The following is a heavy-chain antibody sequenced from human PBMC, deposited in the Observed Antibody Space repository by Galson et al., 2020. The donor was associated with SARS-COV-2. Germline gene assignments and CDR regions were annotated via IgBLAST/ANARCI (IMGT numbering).Heavy chain of an antibody. D-gene: IGHD3-22*01. J-gene: IGHJ4*02. Sequence: SETLSLTCTVSGGSISSSSYYWGWIRQPPGKGLEWIGSIYYSGSTYYNPPLKSRVTISVDTSKNQFSLKLSSVTAADTAVYYCARVSDYYDSSGYYVAREYYFDYWGQGTLVTVSS. CDR3: ARVSDYYDSSGYYVAREYYFDY. CDR2: IYYSGST. CDR1: GGSISSSSYY. V-gene: IGHV4-39*01.